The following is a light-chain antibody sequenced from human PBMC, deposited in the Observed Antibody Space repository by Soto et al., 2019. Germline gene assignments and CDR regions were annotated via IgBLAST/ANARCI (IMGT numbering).Light chain of an antibody. CDR3: QHSYSSPGT. J-gene: IGKJ1*01. Sequence: DIQMTQSPSSLSASVGDRVTITCRASQSIDNYLNWYQQKPGKSPNLLIYAASTLLSGVPSRFSGRGSGTHFTLTISSLQPEDFATYYCQHSYSSPGTFGQGPKVEIK. CDR2: AAS. CDR1: QSIDNY. V-gene: IGKV1-39*01.